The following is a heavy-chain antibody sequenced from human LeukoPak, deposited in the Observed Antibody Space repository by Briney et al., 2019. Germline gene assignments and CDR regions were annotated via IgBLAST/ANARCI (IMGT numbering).Heavy chain of an antibody. J-gene: IGHJ4*02. V-gene: IGHV4-31*03. D-gene: IGHD2-21*01. CDR3: AKGHIVAAGYFTY. Sequence: SQTLSLTYTVSGGSIRVDTNYRGWIRQHPGKGLEWIGYIYYSGSTYYNPSLKSRVTISVDTSKNQFSLKLSSVTAADTAVYYCAKGHIVAAGYFTYSGQGTLVTVSS. CDR1: GGSIRVDTNY. CDR2: IYYSGST.